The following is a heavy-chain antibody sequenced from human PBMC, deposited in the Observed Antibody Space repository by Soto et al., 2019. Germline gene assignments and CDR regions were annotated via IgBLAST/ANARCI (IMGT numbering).Heavy chain of an antibody. J-gene: IGHJ4*02. CDR1: GFTVTNSY. V-gene: IGHV3-53*01. Sequence: GGSLRLSCAASGFTVTNSYMPWVRQAPGKGLEWVSVVYTSGRTYHADSVKGRFTVSRDISTNMFFLQMNKLSAEDMATYYCARVGFERLYFDQWGRGTLVTVSS. CDR2: VYTSGRT. D-gene: IGHD3-16*01. CDR3: ARVGFERLYFDQ.